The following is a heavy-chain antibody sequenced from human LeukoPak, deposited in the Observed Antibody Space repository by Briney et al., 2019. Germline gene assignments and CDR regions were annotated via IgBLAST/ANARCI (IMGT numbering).Heavy chain of an antibody. CDR2: INPSGGST. J-gene: IGHJ4*02. V-gene: IGHV1-46*01. CDR3: ARVFEWEPYDY. CDR1: GCSVSSYA. D-gene: IGHD1-26*01. Sequence: ASVKVSCKASGCSVSSYAICWVRQAPGQWLEWMGIINPSGGSTSYAQKFQGRVTMTRDTSTSTVYMELSSLRSEDTAVYYCARVFEWEPYDYWGQGTLVTVSS.